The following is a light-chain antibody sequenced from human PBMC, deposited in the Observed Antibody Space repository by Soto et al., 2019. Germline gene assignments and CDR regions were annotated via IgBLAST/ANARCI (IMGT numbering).Light chain of an antibody. CDR2: GAS. Sequence: DTVLTQSPGTLSLSPGERATLSCRASQSVNSRYLAWYQQKPGQAPRLLIYGASSRATGIPDRFSGSGSGTDFTLTISRLEPEDFAVYYCQQYGSSPSITFGQGTRLEIK. CDR3: QQYGSSPSIT. CDR1: QSVNSRY. J-gene: IGKJ5*01. V-gene: IGKV3-20*01.